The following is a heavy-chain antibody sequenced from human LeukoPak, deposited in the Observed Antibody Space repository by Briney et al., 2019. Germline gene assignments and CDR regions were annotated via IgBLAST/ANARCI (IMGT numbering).Heavy chain of an antibody. CDR1: GGSIDITNY. J-gene: IGHJ4*02. CDR3: TRENRPFCPFAF. D-gene: IGHD2/OR15-2a*01. Sequence: SETLSLTCGVSGGSIDITNYWSWVRQAPGKGLEWIGEISYDGTTNYRPSLRSRVAMSFDRANNQFSLSLTSVTAADTAVYYCTRENRPFCPFAFWGQGVLVTVSS. V-gene: IGHV4-4*02. CDR2: ISYDGTT.